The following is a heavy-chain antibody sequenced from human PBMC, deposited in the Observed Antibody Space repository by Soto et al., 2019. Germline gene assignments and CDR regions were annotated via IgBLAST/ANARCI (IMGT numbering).Heavy chain of an antibody. J-gene: IGHJ3*02. CDR2: IYYSGST. CDR1: GGSISSNDYY. V-gene: IGHV4-30-4*01. D-gene: IGHD1-20*01. CDR3: ARGRYNWNQGAFDI. Sequence: LSLTCTVSGGSISSNDYYWSWIRQPPGKGLEWIGYIYYSGSTYYNPSLKSRVTISADTSKTQFSLKLTSVTAADTAVYYCARGRYNWNQGAFDIWGQGTVVTVSS.